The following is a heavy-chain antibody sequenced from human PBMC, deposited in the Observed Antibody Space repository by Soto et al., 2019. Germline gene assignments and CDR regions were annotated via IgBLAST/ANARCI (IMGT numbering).Heavy chain of an antibody. CDR2: IYPINSET. D-gene: IGHD5-12*01. V-gene: IGHV5-51*01. CDR1: VATYS. CDR3: ARPSNGYSGYDYRRSYYYALDV. Sequence: GESLKTSCQGPVATYSIAWVRQLPGKGLAWMGIIYPINSETSYSPSFQGQVTISADKSTDTAYLQWSSLKASDTATYYCARPSNGYSGYDYRRSYYYALDVWGQGTTVTVSS. J-gene: IGHJ6*02.